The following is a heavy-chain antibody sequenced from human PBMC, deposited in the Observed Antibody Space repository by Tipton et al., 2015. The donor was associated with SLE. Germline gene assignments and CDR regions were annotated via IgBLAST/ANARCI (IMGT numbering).Heavy chain of an antibody. CDR2: ISSSSSYI. D-gene: IGHD3-10*01. Sequence: SLRLSCAASGFTFSSYSMNWVRQAPGKGLEWVSSISSSSSYIYYADSVKGRFTISRDDAKNSLYLQMNSLRAEDTAVYYCARGFLGDSGYGMDVWGQGTTVTVSS. J-gene: IGHJ6*02. CDR3: ARGFLGDSGYGMDV. V-gene: IGHV3-21*01. CDR1: GFTFSSYS.